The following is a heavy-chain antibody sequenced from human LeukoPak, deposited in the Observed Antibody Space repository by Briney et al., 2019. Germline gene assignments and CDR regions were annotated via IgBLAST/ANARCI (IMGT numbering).Heavy chain of an antibody. V-gene: IGHV1-46*01. CDR1: GYTFTSYY. CDR2: INPSGGST. Sequence: GASVRVSCKASGYTFTSYYMHWVRQAPGQGLEWMGIINPSGGSTSYAQKFQGRVTMTRDTSTSTVYMELSSLRSEDTAVYYCARAGAPYGMDVWGQGTTVTVSS. CDR3: ARAGAPYGMDV. J-gene: IGHJ6*02. D-gene: IGHD3-10*01.